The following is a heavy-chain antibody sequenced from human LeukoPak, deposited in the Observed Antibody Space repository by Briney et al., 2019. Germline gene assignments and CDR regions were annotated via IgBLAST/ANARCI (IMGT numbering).Heavy chain of an antibody. CDR2: ITGSGGST. CDR1: GFTFSSYA. D-gene: IGHD6-6*01. Sequence: GGSLRLSCAASGFTFSSYAMSWVRQAPGKGLEWVSAITGSGGSTYYADSVKGRFTISRDNSKDTLYLQVNSLRAEDTAVYYCAKGSSSSRPYYFDYWGQGTPVTVSS. J-gene: IGHJ4*02. CDR3: AKGSSSSRPYYFDY. V-gene: IGHV3-23*01.